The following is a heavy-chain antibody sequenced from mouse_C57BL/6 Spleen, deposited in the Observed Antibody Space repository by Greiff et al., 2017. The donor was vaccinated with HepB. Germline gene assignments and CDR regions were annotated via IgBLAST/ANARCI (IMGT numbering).Heavy chain of an antibody. V-gene: IGHV1-26*01. D-gene: IGHD1-1*01. J-gene: IGHJ1*03. CDR3: TRTPLYYGSSYRYVDV. CDR1: GYTFTDYY. Sequence: EVQLQQSGPELVKPGASVKISCKASGYTFTDYYMNWVKQSHGKSLEWIGDINPNNGGTSYNQKFKGKATLTVDKSSSTSYMERHSLTSEDSSVYYCTRTPLYYGSSYRYVDVWGTGTTVTVSS. CDR2: INPNNGGT.